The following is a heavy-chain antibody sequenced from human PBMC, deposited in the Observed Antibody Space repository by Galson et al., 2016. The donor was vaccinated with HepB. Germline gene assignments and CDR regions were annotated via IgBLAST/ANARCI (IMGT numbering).Heavy chain of an antibody. J-gene: IGHJ3*01. CDR3: ARDRLAAAASWVAFDL. D-gene: IGHD6-13*01. V-gene: IGHV4-59*01. CDR2: IDHSGNI. CDR1: GGSINSYY. Sequence: SETLSLTCSVSGGSINSYYWSWIRQPTGKGLEWIAYIDHSGNIKYNPSLKSRVTLSVDTSRNQFSLKLSSVTAADTAVYYGARDRLAAAASWVAFDLWGQGTMVTVSS.